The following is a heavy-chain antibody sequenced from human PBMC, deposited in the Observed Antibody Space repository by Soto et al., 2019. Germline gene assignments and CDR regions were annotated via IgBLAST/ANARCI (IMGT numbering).Heavy chain of an antibody. J-gene: IGHJ3*01. CDR2: IIPFLGTP. Sequence: QVQLVQSGAEAKKPGSSVKVSCKASGGTFRSYAISWVRQAPGQGLEWMGGIIPFLGTPIYTQKVQGRVTITADESTATAFMEVRSLRAADTATYYCAGYCSGGGCHVSGLDTWGQGTMVIVSS. V-gene: IGHV1-69*01. D-gene: IGHD2-15*01. CDR1: GGTFRSYA. CDR3: AGYCSGGGCHVSGLDT.